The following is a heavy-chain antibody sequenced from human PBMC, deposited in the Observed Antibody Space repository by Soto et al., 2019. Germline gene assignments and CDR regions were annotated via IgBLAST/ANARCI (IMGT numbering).Heavy chain of an antibody. Sequence: ASVKVSCKASGYTFTIYYMHWVRQAPGQGLERMGIINPSGGSTSYAQMSQGRVTMTRDTSTSTVYMELSSLRSEDTAIYYCARSRDRFDYWGQGTLVTVSS. CDR3: ARSRDRFDY. V-gene: IGHV1-46*01. J-gene: IGHJ4*02. CDR1: GYTFTIYY. CDR2: INPSGGST.